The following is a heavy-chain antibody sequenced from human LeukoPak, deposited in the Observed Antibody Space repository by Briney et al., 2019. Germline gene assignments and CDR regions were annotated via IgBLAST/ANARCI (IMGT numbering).Heavy chain of an antibody. V-gene: IGHV1-2*02. J-gene: IGHJ4*02. Sequence: ASVKVSCKASGYTFTGYYIHWVRHAPGQGLEWMGWINPNNGGTNYAQKFQGRVTMTRDTSISTAYMELSSLRSDDTAVYYCARPHGGGYGILFDYWGQGTLVTVSS. D-gene: IGHD5-12*01. CDR2: INPNNGGT. CDR3: ARPHGGGYGILFDY. CDR1: GYTFTGYY.